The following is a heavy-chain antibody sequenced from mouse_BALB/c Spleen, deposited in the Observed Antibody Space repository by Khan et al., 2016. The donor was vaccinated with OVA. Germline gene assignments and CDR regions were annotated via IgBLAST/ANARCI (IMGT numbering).Heavy chain of an antibody. Sequence: EVKLEESGGGLVQPGGSMKLSCVASGFIFSSYWMSWVRQSPEKGLEWVAEIRLKSDNSASHYAESVKGKFTISRDDSKSRLYLLMNSLRAEDAGSYYCTSYCRYGYAMDYWGQGTSVTVSS. CDR1: GFIFSSYW. D-gene: IGHD2-14*01. CDR3: TSYCRYGYAMDY. J-gene: IGHJ4*01. CDR2: IRLKSDNSAS. V-gene: IGHV6-6*02.